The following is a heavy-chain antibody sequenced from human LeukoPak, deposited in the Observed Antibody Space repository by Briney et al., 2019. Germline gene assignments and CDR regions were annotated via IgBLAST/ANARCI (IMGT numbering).Heavy chain of an antibody. Sequence: GGSLRLSCAASGFTFSTYAMGWVRQAPGKGLEWVSSIGGSGGTTYYADAVKGRFTISRDNSKNTLYLQMNSLRVDDTAVYYCVEDVVVIVAAKPGIWGQGALVTVSS. V-gene: IGHV3-23*01. D-gene: IGHD2-15*01. J-gene: IGHJ4*02. CDR3: VEDVVVIVAAKPGI. CDR1: GFTFSTYA. CDR2: IGGSGGTT.